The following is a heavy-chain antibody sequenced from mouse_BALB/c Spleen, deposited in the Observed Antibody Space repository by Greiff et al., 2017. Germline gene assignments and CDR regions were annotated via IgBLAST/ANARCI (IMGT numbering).Heavy chain of an antibody. V-gene: IGHV2-9*02. CDR3: ASHGYYALFAY. D-gene: IGHD2-3*01. CDR1: GFSLTSYG. J-gene: IGHJ3*01. Sequence: VKLMESGPGLVAPSQSLSITCTVSGFSLTSYGVHWVRQPPGKGLEWLGVIWAGGSTNYNSALMSRLSISKDNSKSQVFLKMNSLQTDDTAMYYCASHGYYALFAYWGQGTLVTVSA. CDR2: IWAGGST.